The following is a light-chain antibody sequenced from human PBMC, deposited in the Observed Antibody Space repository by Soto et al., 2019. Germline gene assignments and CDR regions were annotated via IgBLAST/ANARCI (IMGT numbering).Light chain of an antibody. J-gene: IGLJ3*02. V-gene: IGLV8-61*01. CDR3: VLYMGSGVWV. CDR1: SGSVSTSHY. CDR2: NTN. Sequence: QAVVTQESSFSVSPGRTVTLTCGLSSGSVSTSHYPSWCQQTPGQAPRTLIYNTNTRSSGVPDRFSGSMVGNKAALTITGAQADDESDYYCVLYMGSGVWVFGGGTKVTVL.